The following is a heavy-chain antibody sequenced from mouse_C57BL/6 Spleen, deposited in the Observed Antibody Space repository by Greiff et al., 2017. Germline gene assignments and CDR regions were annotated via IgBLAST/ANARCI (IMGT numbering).Heavy chain of an antibody. Sequence: EVQLVESGGGLVKPGGSLKLSCAASGFTFSDYGMHWVRQAPEKGLAWVAYISSGSSTIYYADTVKGRFTISRDNAKNTLFLQMTSLRSEDTAMYYCARQGDYAMDYWGQGTSVTVSS. CDR2: ISSGSSTI. CDR3: ARQGDYAMDY. V-gene: IGHV5-17*01. CDR1: GFTFSDYG. J-gene: IGHJ4*01.